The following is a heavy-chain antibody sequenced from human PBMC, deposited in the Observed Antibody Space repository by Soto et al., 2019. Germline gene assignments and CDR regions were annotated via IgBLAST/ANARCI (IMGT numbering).Heavy chain of an antibody. CDR3: ARDMHAGFTHYFDP. V-gene: IGHV4-4*02. CDR1: GGSISSSNW. Sequence: KASETLSLTCAVSGGSISSSNWWSWVRQPPGKGLEWIGEIYHSGSTNYNPSLKSRVTISVDKSKNQVSLKLSSVTAADTAVYYCARDMHAGFTHYFDPWGQGTLVTVSS. J-gene: IGHJ5*02. CDR2: IYHSGST. D-gene: IGHD1-26*01.